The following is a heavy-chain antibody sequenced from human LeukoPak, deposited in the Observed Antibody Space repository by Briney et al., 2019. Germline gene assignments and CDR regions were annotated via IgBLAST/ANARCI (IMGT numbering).Heavy chain of an antibody. CDR3: ARPGRIVGASRYYYMDV. D-gene: IGHD1-26*01. CDR1: GYSFTSYW. J-gene: IGHJ6*03. V-gene: IGHV5-51*01. CDR2: IYPGDSDT. Sequence: GESLKISCKGSGYSFTSYWIGWVRQMPGKGLEWMGIIYPGDSDTRYIPSFQGQVTISADKSISTAYLQWSSLKASDTAMYYCARPGRIVGASRYYYMDVWGKGTTVTVSS.